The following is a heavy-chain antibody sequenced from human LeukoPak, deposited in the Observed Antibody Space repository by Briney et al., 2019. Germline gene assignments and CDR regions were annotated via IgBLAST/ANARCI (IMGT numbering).Heavy chain of an antibody. CDR3: VRFGELFYFDY. V-gene: IGHV4-59*01. Sequence: SETLSLTCTVSGGSISSYYWSWIRQPPGKGLGWIGYIYYSGSTNYNPSLKSRVTISVDTSKNQFSLKLSSVTAADTAVYYCVRFGELFYFDYWGQGTLVTVSS. CDR2: IYYSGST. J-gene: IGHJ4*02. D-gene: IGHD3-10*01. CDR1: GGSISSYY.